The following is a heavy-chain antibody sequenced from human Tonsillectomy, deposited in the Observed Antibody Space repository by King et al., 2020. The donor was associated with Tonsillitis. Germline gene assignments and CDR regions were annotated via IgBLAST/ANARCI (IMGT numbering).Heavy chain of an antibody. J-gene: IGHJ6*02. Sequence: VQLVESGGGLVKPGGSLRLSCAASGFTFSDYYMSWIRQAPGEGLEWLSYISTTSGYTNYADSVKGRFTISRDNAKNSVYLQMNSLRVDDTAVYYCASDQPSHLTYCTSIGCQYHYWGLDVWGQGTTVTVS. D-gene: IGHD2-2*01. CDR3: ASDQPSHLTYCTSIGCQYHYWGLDV. CDR2: ISTTSGYT. V-gene: IGHV3-11*06. CDR1: GFTFSDYY.